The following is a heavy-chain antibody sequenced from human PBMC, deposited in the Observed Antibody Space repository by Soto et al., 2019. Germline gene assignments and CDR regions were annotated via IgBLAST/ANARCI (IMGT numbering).Heavy chain of an antibody. CDR2: IIPIFGTA. CDR1: GGTFSSYA. Sequence: QVQLVQSGAEVKKPGSSVKVSCKASGGTFSSYAISWVRQAPGQGLEWMGGIIPIFGTANYAQKFQGRVTITADESTSTAYMELSSLRSEDTAVYYCATRDGIVGDSSSWYFFDYWGQGTLVTVSS. D-gene: IGHD6-13*01. CDR3: ATRDGIVGDSSSWYFFDY. V-gene: IGHV1-69*01. J-gene: IGHJ4*02.